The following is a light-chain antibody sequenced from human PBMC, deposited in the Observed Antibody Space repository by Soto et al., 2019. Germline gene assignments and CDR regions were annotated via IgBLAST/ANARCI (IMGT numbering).Light chain of an antibody. CDR3: CLYAGTYTYV. CDR2: DVS. Sequence: QSALTQPRSVSGSPGQSVTISCTGTSSDVGGYNYVSWYQQHPGKAPKLMIYDVSKRPSGVPDRFSGSKSGNTASLTISGLQAEDEADYYCCLYAGTYTYVFGIGTKLIVL. V-gene: IGLV2-11*01. J-gene: IGLJ1*01. CDR1: SSDVGGYNY.